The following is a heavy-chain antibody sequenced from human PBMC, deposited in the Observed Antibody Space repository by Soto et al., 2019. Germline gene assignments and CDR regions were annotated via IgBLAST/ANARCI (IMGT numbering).Heavy chain of an antibody. J-gene: IGHJ6*02. D-gene: IGHD2-2*02. V-gene: IGHV1-18*01. CDR1: GYTFTSYG. Sequence: GASVKVSCKASGYTFTSYGISWVRQAPGQGLEWMGWISAYNGNTNYAQKLQGRVTMTTDTSTSTAYMELRSLRSDDTAVYYCARDHVVPAAIGSYYYYYGMEVWGQGTTVTVSS. CDR3: ARDHVVPAAIGSYYYYYGMEV. CDR2: ISAYNGNT.